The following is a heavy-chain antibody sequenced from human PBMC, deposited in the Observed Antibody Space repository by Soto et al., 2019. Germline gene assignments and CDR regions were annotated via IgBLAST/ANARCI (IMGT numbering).Heavy chain of an antibody. CDR3: ARFYYDSSGYLPSPYYYYYGMDV. J-gene: IGHJ6*02. V-gene: IGHV3-7*04. CDR1: GFTFSSHW. CDR2: IKQDGSEK. D-gene: IGHD3-22*01. Sequence: GGSLRLSCAASGFTFSSHWMSWVRQAPGKGLEWVANIKQDGSEKYYVDSVKGRFTISRDNAKNSLYLQMNSLRAEDTAVYYCARFYYDSSGYLPSPYYYYYGMDVWGQGTTVTVSS.